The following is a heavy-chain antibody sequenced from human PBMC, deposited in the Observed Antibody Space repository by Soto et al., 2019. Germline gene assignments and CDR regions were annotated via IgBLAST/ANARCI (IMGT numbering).Heavy chain of an antibody. V-gene: IGHV3-48*03. CDR3: ARGYCSGSTCYSGGY. CDR1: GFIFSNYE. Sequence: GGSLRLSCAASGFIFSNYEMNWVRQAPGKGLEWLSYIASNGNTIYYANSVKGRFTVSRDNAKGSLYLQMNSLRAADTAVYYCARGYCSGSTCYSGGYWGRGTLVTVSS. J-gene: IGHJ4*02. CDR2: IASNGNTI. D-gene: IGHD2-15*01.